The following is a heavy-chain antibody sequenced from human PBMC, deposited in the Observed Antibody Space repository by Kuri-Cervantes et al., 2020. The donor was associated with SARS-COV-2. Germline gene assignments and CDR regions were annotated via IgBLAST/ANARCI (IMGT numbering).Heavy chain of an antibody. CDR1: GGSISSSSYY. D-gene: IGHD4-17*01. V-gene: IGHV4-39*07. CDR2: INHSGST. Sequence: SETLSLTCTVSGGSISSSSYYWGWIRQPPGKGLEWIGEINHSGSTNYNPSLKSRVTISVDTSKNQFSLKLSSVTAADTAVYYCARGGFWYGAGYFDYWGQGTLVTVSS. J-gene: IGHJ4*02. CDR3: ARGGFWYGAGYFDY.